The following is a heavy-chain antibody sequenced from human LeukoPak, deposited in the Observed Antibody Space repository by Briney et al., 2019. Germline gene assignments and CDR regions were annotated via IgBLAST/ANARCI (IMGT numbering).Heavy chain of an antibody. D-gene: IGHD3-9*01. CDR1: GYTFTSYA. CDR3: ARGYYDILTGYPNYFDY. CDR2: INAGNGNT. Sequence: ASVKVSCKASGYTFTSYAMHWVRQAPGQRLEWMGWINAGNGNTKYSQKFQGRVTITRDTSASTAYMELSSLRSEDTAVYYCARGYYDILTGYPNYFDYWGQGTLVTVSS. J-gene: IGHJ4*02. V-gene: IGHV1-3*01.